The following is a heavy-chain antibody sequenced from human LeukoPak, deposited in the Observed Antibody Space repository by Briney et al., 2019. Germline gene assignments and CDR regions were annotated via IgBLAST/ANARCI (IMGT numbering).Heavy chain of an antibody. D-gene: IGHD2-2*02. J-gene: IGHJ4*02. V-gene: IGHV3-30-3*01. CDR1: GFTFSSYA. CDR3: ARDGGIGGGYCSSTSCYISAFDY. CDR2: ISYDGSNK. Sequence: GGSLRLSCAASGFTFSSYAMHWVRQAPGKGLEWVAVISYDGSNKYYADSVKGRFTISRDNSKNTLYLQMNSLRAEDTAVYYCARDGGIGGGYCSSTSCYISAFDYWGQGTLVTVSS.